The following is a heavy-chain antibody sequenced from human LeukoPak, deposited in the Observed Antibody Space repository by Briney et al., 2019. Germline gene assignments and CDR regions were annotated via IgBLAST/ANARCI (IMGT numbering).Heavy chain of an antibody. D-gene: IGHD3-22*01. CDR2: FDPEDGET. J-gene: IGHJ4*02. V-gene: IGHV1-24*01. Sequence: ASVKVSCKASGYTLTELSMHWVRQAPGKGLEWMGGFDPEDGETIYAQKFQGRVTMTEDTSTDTAYMELSSLRSEDTAVYYCATYYYDSSGYSPFDYWGQGTLVTVSS. CDR3: ATYYYDSSGYSPFDY. CDR1: GYTLTELS.